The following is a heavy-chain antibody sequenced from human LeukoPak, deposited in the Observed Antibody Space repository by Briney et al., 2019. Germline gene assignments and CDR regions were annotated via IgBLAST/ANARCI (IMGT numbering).Heavy chain of an antibody. CDR2: INPSGGST. CDR3: ARDQDGKYYYYYYMDV. J-gene: IGHJ6*03. CDR1: GYTFTGYY. D-gene: IGHD1-26*01. Sequence: GASVKVSCKASGYTFTGYYMHWVRQAPGQGLEWMGIINPSGGSTSYAQKFQGRVTMTRDMSTSTVYMELSSLRSEDTAVYYCARDQDGKYYYYYYMDVWGKGTTVTVSS. V-gene: IGHV1-46*01.